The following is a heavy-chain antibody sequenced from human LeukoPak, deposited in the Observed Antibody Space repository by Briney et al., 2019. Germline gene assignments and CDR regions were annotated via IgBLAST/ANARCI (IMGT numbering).Heavy chain of an antibody. CDR1: GFTFSIYG. CDR3: AKERNAPSQWEQPPDYFYGMDV. CDR2: ASYDGSNK. Sequence: GRSLRLSCVASGFTFSIYGMHWVRQPPSKGPEWVAVASYDGSNKYYADSVKGRYTISRDNSKNTLYLQMNSLRAEDTAVYYCAKERNAPSQWEQPPDYFYGMDVWGQGTTVTVSS. V-gene: IGHV3-30*18. D-gene: IGHD1-26*01. J-gene: IGHJ6*02.